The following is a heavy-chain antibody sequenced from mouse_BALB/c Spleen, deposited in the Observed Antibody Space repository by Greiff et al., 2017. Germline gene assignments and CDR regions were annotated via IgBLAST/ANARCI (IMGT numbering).Heavy chain of an antibody. Sequence: EVQLQQSGPELVKPGASVKMSCKASGYTFTSYVMHWVKQKPGQGLEWIGYINPYNDGTKYNEKFKGKATLTSDKSSSTAYMELSSLTSEDSAVYYCARSYMITTDYAMDYWGQGTSVTVSS. J-gene: IGHJ4*01. V-gene: IGHV1-14*01. CDR2: INPYNDGT. D-gene: IGHD2-4*01. CDR1: GYTFTSYV. CDR3: ARSYMITTDYAMDY.